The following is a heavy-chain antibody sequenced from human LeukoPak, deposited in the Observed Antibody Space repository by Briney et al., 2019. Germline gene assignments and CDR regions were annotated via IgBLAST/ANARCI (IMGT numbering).Heavy chain of an antibody. J-gene: IGHJ4*02. CDR1: GYSFGDYG. Sequence: ASVKVSCKASGYSFGDYGFSWVRQAPGQGLGWLGWISAYNGNRNYAQKVEGRVTMTTDTSTSTAYLELRGLRPDDTAVYYCARDDSGAKVDIDYWGQGTLLIVSS. D-gene: IGHD5-12*01. CDR3: ARDDSGAKVDIDY. CDR2: ISAYNGNR. V-gene: IGHV1-18*01.